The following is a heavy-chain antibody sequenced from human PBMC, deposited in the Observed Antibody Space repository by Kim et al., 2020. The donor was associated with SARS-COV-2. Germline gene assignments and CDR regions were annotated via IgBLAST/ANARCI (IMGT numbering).Heavy chain of an antibody. CDR3: ARRGACGGDCYYVDY. CDR1: GYSFTSYW. Sequence: GESLKISCKGSGYSFTSYWIGWVRQMPGKGLEWMGIIYPGDSDTRYSPSFQGQVTISADKSISTAYLQWSSLKASDTAMYYCARRGACGGDCYYVDYWGQGTQVTVSS. CDR2: IYPGDSDT. D-gene: IGHD2-21*02. V-gene: IGHV5-51*01. J-gene: IGHJ4*02.